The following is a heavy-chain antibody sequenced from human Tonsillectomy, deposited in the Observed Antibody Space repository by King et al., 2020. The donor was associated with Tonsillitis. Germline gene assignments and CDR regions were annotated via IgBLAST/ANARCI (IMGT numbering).Heavy chain of an antibody. CDR3: ARVGVGDAFDI. Sequence: VQLVESGAEVRKPGESLRISCPGSGFTFTNHWIVWVRQLPGKGLEWMWRIDATDSYTTYSPSFQGHVTFSADKSIRTVYLQWSGLKASDTATYYCARVGVGDAFDIWGRGTVVIVSS. V-gene: IGHV5-10-1*03. CDR1: GFTFTNHW. D-gene: IGHD1-26*01. CDR2: IDATDSYT. J-gene: IGHJ3*02.